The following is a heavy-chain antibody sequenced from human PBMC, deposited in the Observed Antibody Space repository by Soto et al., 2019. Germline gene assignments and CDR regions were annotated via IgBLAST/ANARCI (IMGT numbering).Heavy chain of an antibody. CDR2: ISSSSGST. CDR1: GLTFSSYI. D-gene: IGHD2-2*01. Sequence: GRSLRVSWGAAGLTFSSYIRNWVRPAPGKGLEWVSSISSSSGSTYYADSVKGRFTISRDNSKNTLYLQMNSLRAEDTAVYYCAKDRGIVVVPAAMNYWGQGTLVTVSS. CDR3: AKDRGIVVVPAAMNY. V-gene: IGHV3-23*01. J-gene: IGHJ4*02.